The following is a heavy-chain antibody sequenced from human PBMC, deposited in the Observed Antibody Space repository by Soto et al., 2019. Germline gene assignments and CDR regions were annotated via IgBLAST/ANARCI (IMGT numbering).Heavy chain of an antibody. V-gene: IGHV3-23*01. J-gene: IGHJ6*02. D-gene: IGHD2-15*01. CDR1: GFTFSSYA. Sequence: VQLLESGGGLVQPGGALRLSCAASGFTFSSYAMSWVRQSPGERLEWVPALSGRGGSTYYADSAKDRVTISRDDSKNTLYLQMHRLRAEDTAVYYCAKIPCCSGGSCYSYYGMDVWGQGTTVTVSS. CDR2: LSGRGGST. CDR3: AKIPCCSGGSCYSYYGMDV.